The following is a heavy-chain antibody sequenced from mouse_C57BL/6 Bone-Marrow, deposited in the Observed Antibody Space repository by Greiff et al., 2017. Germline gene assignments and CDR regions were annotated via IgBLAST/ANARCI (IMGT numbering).Heavy chain of an antibody. D-gene: IGHD2-4*01. CDR1: GYTFTSYW. J-gene: IGHJ2*01. CDR2: IDPSDSYT. Sequence: QVQLQQPGAELVRPGTSVKLSCKASGYTFTSYWMHWVKQRPGQGLEWIGVIDPSDSYTNYNQKFKGKDTLTVDTSSSTAYMQLSSLTSEGSAVYYCARGIYYDYDDDFDYWGQGTTLTVSS. CDR3: ARGIYYDYDDDFDY. V-gene: IGHV1-59*01.